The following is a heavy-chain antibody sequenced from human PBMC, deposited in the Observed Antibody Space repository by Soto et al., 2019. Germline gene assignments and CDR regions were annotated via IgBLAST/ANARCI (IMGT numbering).Heavy chain of an antibody. Sequence: PGGSLRLSCAASGFTFSSYAMSWVRQAPGKGLEWVSAISGSGGSTYYADSVKGRFTISRDNSKNTLYLQMNSLRAEDTAVYYCAKDYDYIWGSYRPPPNWFDPWGQGTLVTVSS. J-gene: IGHJ5*02. CDR2: ISGSGGST. CDR3: AKDYDYIWGSYRPPPNWFDP. D-gene: IGHD3-16*02. V-gene: IGHV3-23*01. CDR1: GFTFSSYA.